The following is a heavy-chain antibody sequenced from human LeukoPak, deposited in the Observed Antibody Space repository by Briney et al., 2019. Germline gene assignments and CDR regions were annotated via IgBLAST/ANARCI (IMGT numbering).Heavy chain of an antibody. J-gene: IGHJ3*02. V-gene: IGHV1-2*06. Sequence: ASVKVSCKASGYTLTPYYLHWVRQAPGQGLEWMGRINPNSGGTTYAQKFQGRVTITRDTSIGTAYMELSSLRSDDTAVYYCARPYYESSGLYVDAFDIWGQGTMVTVSS. CDR2: INPNSGGT. CDR1: GYTLTPYY. D-gene: IGHD3-22*01. CDR3: ARPYYESSGLYVDAFDI.